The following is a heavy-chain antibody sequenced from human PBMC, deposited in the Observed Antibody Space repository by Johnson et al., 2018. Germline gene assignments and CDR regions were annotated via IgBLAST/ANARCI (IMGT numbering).Heavy chain of an antibody. Sequence: EVQLVESGGGLVQPGGSLTLSCEASGFTFSGHWMHWVRPAPGKGLVWVARIDSDGWSAQSANSVPGRFITSRDNTRNTGNLQMNSLRGEDTAVYYCARRGGAVPGKRELFRHWGRGTLVTVSS. CDR1: GFTFSGHW. J-gene: IGHJ1*01. D-gene: IGHD6-19*01. V-gene: IGHV3-74*01. CDR3: ARRGGAVPGKRELFRH. CDR2: IDSDGWSA.